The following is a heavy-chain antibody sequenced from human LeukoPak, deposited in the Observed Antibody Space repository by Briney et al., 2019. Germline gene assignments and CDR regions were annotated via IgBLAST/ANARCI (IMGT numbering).Heavy chain of an antibody. V-gene: IGHV3-30*18. CDR2: ISHDGSNK. J-gene: IGHJ4*02. D-gene: IGHD4-23*01. CDR3: AKDPHYGGNSVPDY. Sequence: PGRSLRLSCAASGFIFSSYGMHWVRQAPGKGLEWVAVISHDGSNKYYADSVKGRFTISRDNSKNTLYLQMNSLRAEDTAVYYCAKDPHYGGNSVPDYWGQGTLVTVSS. CDR1: GFIFSSYG.